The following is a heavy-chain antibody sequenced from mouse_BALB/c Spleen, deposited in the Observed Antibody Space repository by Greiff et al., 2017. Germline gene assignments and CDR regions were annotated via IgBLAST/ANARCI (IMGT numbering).Heavy chain of an antibody. J-gene: IGHJ4*01. CDR1: GFTFSDYY. CDR2: ISDGGSYT. CDR3: ARRAMDY. V-gene: IGHV5-4*02. Sequence: DVMLVESGGGLVKPGGSLKLSCAASGFTFSDYYMYWVRQTPEKRLEWVATISDGGSYTYYPDSVKGRFTISRDNAKNTLYLQMSSLKSEDTAMYYCARRAMDYWGQGTSVTVSS.